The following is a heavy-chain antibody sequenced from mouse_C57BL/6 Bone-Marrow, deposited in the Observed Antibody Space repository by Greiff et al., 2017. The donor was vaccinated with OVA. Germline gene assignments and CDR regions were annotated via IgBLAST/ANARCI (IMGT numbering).Heavy chain of an antibody. CDR3: TTPTVVDYFDY. CDR2: IDPEDGDT. D-gene: IGHD1-1*01. J-gene: IGHJ2*01. V-gene: IGHV14-1*01. CDR1: GFNIKDYY. Sequence: VQLQQSGAELVRPGASVKLSCTASGFNIKDYYMHWVKQRPEQGLEWIGRIDPEDGDTEYAPKFQGKATMTADTSSNTAYLKLSSLTTEDTDGYYCTTPTVVDYFDYWGQGTTLTVSS.